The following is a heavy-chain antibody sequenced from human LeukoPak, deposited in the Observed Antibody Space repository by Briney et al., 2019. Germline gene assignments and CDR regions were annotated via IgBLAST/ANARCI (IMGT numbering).Heavy chain of an antibody. CDR1: GFTFRSYD. V-gene: IGHV3-13*01. J-gene: IGHJ2*01. D-gene: IGHD6-13*01. CDR3: ARAAYSSAWYSRYFDL. CDR2: IGTAGEI. Sequence: GGSLRLSCAASGFTFRSYDMHWVRQATGKGLEWVSDIGTAGEIYYPGSVKGRFTISRENAKNSLYLQMNNLRAGDTAVYYCARAAYSSAWYSRYFDLWGRGTLVTVSS.